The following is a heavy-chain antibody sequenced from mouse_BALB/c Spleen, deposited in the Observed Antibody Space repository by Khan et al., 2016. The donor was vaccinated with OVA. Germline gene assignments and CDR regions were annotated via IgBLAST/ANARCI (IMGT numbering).Heavy chain of an antibody. CDR2: ISPGSGDT. Sequence: QVQLQQSGAELARPGASVKLSCKASGYIFTDYYINWVKQRTGQGLEWIGEISPGSGDTYYNEKFKGKATLTADKSSSTAYIQLNGLTPEASAVNFYARRNYYGDTFAYWGQGTLVTVSA. J-gene: IGHJ3*01. CDR1: GYIFTDYY. CDR3: ARRNYYGDTFAY. V-gene: IGHV1-77*01. D-gene: IGHD1-2*01.